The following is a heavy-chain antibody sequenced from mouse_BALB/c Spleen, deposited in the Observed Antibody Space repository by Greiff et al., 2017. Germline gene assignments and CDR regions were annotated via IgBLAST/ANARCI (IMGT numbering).Heavy chain of an antibody. Sequence: DVKLVESGGGLVQPGGSLKLSCAASGFTFSSYGMSWVRQTPDKRLELVATINSNGGSTYYPDSVKGRFTISRDNAKNTLYLQLSSLKSEDTAMYYCARDYDCNSYAMDYWGQGTSVTVSS. CDR3: ARDYDCNSYAMDY. J-gene: IGHJ4*01. CDR2: INSNGGST. D-gene: IGHD2-1*01. V-gene: IGHV5-6-3*01. CDR1: GFTFSSYG.